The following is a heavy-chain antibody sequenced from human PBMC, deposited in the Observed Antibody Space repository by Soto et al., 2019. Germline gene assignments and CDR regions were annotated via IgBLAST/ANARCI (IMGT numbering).Heavy chain of an antibody. CDR2: IYYSVSI. J-gene: IGHJ4*02. D-gene: IGHD1-26*01. Sequence: SETLSLTCTVSGCSVSSGNYYWSWIRQPPGNGLELIGYIYYSVSINYYPSLKSRFTISVDTSKNQFSLKLCSVTAADTAVYYCARDRGIRRVGATSGIDYWGQGTLVTVSS. CDR1: GCSVSSGNYY. CDR3: ARDRGIRRVGATSGIDY. V-gene: IGHV4-61*01.